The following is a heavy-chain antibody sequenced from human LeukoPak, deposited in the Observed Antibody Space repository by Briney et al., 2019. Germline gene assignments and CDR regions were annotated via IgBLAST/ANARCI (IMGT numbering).Heavy chain of an antibody. CDR2: IYYSGNT. Sequence: SETLSLTCTVSGGSISSYYWSWIRQPPGKGLEWIGYIYYSGNTNYNPSLKSRVTISVDTSKNQFSLKLSSVTAADTAVYYCARGSSSWRMGLDYWGQGTLVTVSS. D-gene: IGHD6-13*01. CDR3: ARGSSSWRMGLDY. CDR1: GGSISSYY. J-gene: IGHJ4*02. V-gene: IGHV4-59*01.